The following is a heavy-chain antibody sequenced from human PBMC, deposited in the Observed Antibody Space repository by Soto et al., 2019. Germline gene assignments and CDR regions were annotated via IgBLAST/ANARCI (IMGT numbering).Heavy chain of an antibody. J-gene: IGHJ6*02. D-gene: IGHD3-9*01. V-gene: IGHV3-23*01. CDR2: ISGSGGST. Sequence: GGSLRLSCAASGFTFSSYAMSWVRQAPGKGLEWVSAISGSGGSTYYADSVKGRFTISRDNSKNTLYLQMNSLRAEDTAVYYCAKDSDILTGYQYIRGGYYGMDVWGQGTTVTVSS. CDR1: GFTFSSYA. CDR3: AKDSDILTGYQYIRGGYYGMDV.